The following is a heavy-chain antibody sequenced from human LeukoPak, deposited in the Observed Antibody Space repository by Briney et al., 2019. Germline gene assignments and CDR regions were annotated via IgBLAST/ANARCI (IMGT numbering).Heavy chain of an antibody. J-gene: IGHJ4*02. V-gene: IGHV3-53*01. CDR2: IYSGGST. CDR1: GFTVSRHY. Sequence: GGSLRLSCAASGFTVSRHYMSWVRQAPGKGLEWVSVIYSGGSTYYADSVKGRFTISRDNSKNTLYLQMNSLRAEDTAVYYCARFYCGGDCDAGYFDYGGQGTLVTVSS. D-gene: IGHD2-21*02. CDR3: ARFYCGGDCDAGYFDY.